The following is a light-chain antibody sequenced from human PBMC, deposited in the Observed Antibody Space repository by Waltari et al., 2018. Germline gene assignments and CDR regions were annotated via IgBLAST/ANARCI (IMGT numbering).Light chain of an antibody. V-gene: IGKV4-1*01. Sequence: DIVMIQSPDSLAVSLGERATINCKSSQSIFYTSSNKDYLAWYQQKSGQPPKLLITWASTRESGVPDRFSGSGSGTDFTLTISSLQAEDVAVYCCQQYYSSPPWTFGQGTKVEIK. CDR2: WAS. CDR1: QSIFYTSSNKDY. J-gene: IGKJ1*01. CDR3: QQYYSSPPWT.